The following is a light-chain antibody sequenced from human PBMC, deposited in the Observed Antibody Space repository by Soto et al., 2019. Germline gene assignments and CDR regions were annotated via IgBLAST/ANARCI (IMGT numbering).Light chain of an antibody. CDR3: QQYGSSRT. CDR1: QSVSSSY. CDR2: GAS. J-gene: IGKJ4*01. Sequence: EIVLTQSPGTLSLSPGERATLSCRASQSVSSSYLAWYQQKPGQAPRLLIYGASSRATGIPDRFSGSGSGKDFTLNISRLEPEDFAVYYCQQYGSSRTFGGGTKVEIK. V-gene: IGKV3-20*01.